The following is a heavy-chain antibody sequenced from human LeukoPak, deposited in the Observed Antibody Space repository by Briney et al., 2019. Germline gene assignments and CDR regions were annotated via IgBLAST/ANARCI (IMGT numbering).Heavy chain of an antibody. D-gene: IGHD3-22*01. V-gene: IGHV1-2*06. CDR1: GYTFSDYY. Sequence: ASVKVSCKASGYTFSDYYIHWVRQAPGQGLEWMGRINPNSGGTNYAQKFQGKVTMTRDTSISTAYMELSRLRSDDTALYYCARAGVWDYSDTSGYHNGAFDIWGQGTMVTVSS. CDR3: ARAGVWDYSDTSGYHNGAFDI. CDR2: INPNSGGT. J-gene: IGHJ3*02.